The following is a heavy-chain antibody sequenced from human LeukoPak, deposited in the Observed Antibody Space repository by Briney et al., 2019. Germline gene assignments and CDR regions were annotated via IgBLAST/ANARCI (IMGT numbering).Heavy chain of an antibody. CDR1: GFTFTSYS. V-gene: IGHV3-21*01. CDR3: ARGLSSSWLDY. Sequence: GGSLRLSCAASGFTFTSYSMNWVRQAPGKGLEWVSSISSSSSYIYYADSVRGRFTISRDNAKNSLYLQMNSLRAEDTAVYYCARGLSSSWLDYWGQGTLVTVSS. CDR2: ISSSSSYI. J-gene: IGHJ4*02. D-gene: IGHD6-13*01.